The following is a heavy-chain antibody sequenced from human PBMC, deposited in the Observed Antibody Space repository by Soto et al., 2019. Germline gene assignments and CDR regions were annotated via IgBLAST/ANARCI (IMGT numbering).Heavy chain of an antibody. CDR2: IKGDGSDA. D-gene: IGHD3-22*01. Sequence: EVQLVESGGDLVQPGGSLRPPLEAFGSTFGSHGRIGVRQAQGKGLAGASRIKGDGSDASAADSVKGRFTSSRDNAKNTLYLQMSGLRAEDTALYYCARATGSGYYAYDMWGQGTMVTVSS. CDR3: ARATGSGYYAYDM. CDR1: GSTFGSHG. J-gene: IGHJ3*02. V-gene: IGHV3-74*01.